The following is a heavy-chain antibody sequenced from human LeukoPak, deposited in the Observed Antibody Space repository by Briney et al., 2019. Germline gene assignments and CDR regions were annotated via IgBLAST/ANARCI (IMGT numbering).Heavy chain of an antibody. CDR3: AELGITMVGGV. J-gene: IGHJ6*04. D-gene: IGHD3-10*02. Sequence: PGGSLRLSCEASGFTSSSYWMSWVRQAPGKVREWVANIKQDGSEKYCVTSVKGRFTISRDNAKSSLYLQMTSLRAEDTAVYYCAELGITMVGGVWGKGTTVTISS. CDR2: IKQDGSEK. CDR1: GFTSSSYW. V-gene: IGHV3-7*01.